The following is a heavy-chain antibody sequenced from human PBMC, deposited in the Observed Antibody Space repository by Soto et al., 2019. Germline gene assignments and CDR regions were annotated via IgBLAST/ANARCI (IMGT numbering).Heavy chain of an antibody. D-gene: IGHD3-3*01. CDR1: GGSFSGYY. J-gene: IGHJ3*02. Sequence: QVQLQQWGAGLLKNSETLSLNCGDSGGSFSGYYWSWIRQPPGKGLEWIGEINRSGSADYNPSLKSRVTLSVDTTKTQISLKLSSVTAADSGVYYCAGETSEYDFVADPTTFDIWGQGTRVPVSS. V-gene: IGHV4-34*01. CDR2: INRSGSA. CDR3: AGETSEYDFVADPTTFDI.